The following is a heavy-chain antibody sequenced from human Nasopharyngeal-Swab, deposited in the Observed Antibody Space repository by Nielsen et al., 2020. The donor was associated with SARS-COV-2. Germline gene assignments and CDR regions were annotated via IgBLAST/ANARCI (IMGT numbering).Heavy chain of an antibody. D-gene: IGHD3-10*01. CDR2: INPSGGGT. Sequence: ASVKVSCKASGYTFNSHYMHWVRQAPGQGPEWMGIINPSGGGTSYAQKFQGRVTMTSDMSTTTVYVELSSLRSEDTAVYYCARDCVVLWFGEPMSDAFDIWGQGTMVTVSS. V-gene: IGHV1-46*02. J-gene: IGHJ3*02. CDR1: GYTFNSHY. CDR3: ARDCVVLWFGEPMSDAFDI.